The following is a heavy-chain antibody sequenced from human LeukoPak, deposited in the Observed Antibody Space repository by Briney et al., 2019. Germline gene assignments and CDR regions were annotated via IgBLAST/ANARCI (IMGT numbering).Heavy chain of an antibody. CDR3: ASNIIAAARDKQLKRWFDP. J-gene: IGHJ5*02. D-gene: IGHD6-13*01. Sequence: PSETLSLTCTVSGGSVSSSPYYWGWIRQPPGKGLEWIGSIYYSGSTYYNPSLESRITISVDTSKNQFSLKLTSVTAADTAVYYCASNIIAAARDKQLKRWFDPWGQGTLVTVSS. CDR1: GGSVSSSPYY. CDR2: IYYSGST. V-gene: IGHV4-39*01.